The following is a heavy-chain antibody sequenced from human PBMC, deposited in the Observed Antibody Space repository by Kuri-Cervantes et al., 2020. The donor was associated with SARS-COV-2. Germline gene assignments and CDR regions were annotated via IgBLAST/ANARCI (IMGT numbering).Heavy chain of an antibody. D-gene: IGHD6-13*01. J-gene: IGHJ6*02. CDR1: GFTFSSYA. V-gene: IGHV3-30*01. Sequence: GGSLRLSCAASGFTFSSYAMHWVRQAPGKGLEWVAVISYDGSNKYYADSVKGRFTISRDNSKNTLYLQMNSLRAEDTAVYYCARGSICNDYYYYGMDVWGQGTTVTVSS. CDR3: ARGSICNDYYYYGMDV. CDR2: ISYDGSNK.